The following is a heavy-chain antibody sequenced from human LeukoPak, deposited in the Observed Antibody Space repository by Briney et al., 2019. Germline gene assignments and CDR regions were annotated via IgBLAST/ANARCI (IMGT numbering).Heavy chain of an antibody. Sequence: ASVKVSCKSSGYTFTDYYMFWVRQAHGQGLEWMGIIDPSSGDTSYAQRFQGRVTMARAKSTSKAYMELSSLRSEDTAVYYCATSHWSAARCYSREFDDWGQGTMVTVSS. CDR3: ATSHWSAARCYSREFDD. J-gene: IGHJ4*02. CDR1: GYTFTDYY. CDR2: IDPSSGDT. V-gene: IGHV1-46*03. D-gene: IGHD2-15*01.